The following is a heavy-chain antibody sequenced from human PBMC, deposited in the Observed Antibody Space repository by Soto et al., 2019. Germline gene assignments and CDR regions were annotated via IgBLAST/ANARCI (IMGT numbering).Heavy chain of an antibody. V-gene: IGHV1-69*12. D-gene: IGHD5-12*01. J-gene: IGHJ4*02. Sequence: QVQRVQSGAEVKKPGSSVKVSCKASGDTFTIFAISWVRQAPGQGLEWMGGIIPTIGTTNYAQRFQGRITITGDESTRTAYMELSSLKSEDTAVYYCARDLGSGYDPGDYWGQGTLVTVSS. CDR2: IIPTIGTT. CDR1: GDTFTIFA. CDR3: ARDLGSGYDPGDY.